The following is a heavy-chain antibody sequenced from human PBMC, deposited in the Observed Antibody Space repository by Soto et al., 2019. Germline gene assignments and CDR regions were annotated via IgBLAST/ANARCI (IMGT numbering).Heavy chain of an antibody. CDR2: INPNTAAT. J-gene: IGHJ6*02. CDR1: GYTFSDYF. CDR3: ARIKWGLDYYSGMDV. V-gene: IGHV1-2*02. Sequence: SVTVSCKASGYTFSDYFIQWLRQAPGQGLEWVAWINPNTAATNYAKKFQDRVTLPSDTSFSTAYLELTRLRPDDTALYYCARIKWGLDYYSGMDVWGQGTAVTVSS. D-gene: IGHD1-26*01.